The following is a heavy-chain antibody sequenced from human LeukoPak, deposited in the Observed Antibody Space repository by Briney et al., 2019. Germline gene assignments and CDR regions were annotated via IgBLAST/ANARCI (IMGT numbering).Heavy chain of an antibody. CDR1: GFTFSSYA. Sequence: GGSLRLSCAASGFTFSSYAMTWVRQAPGKGLEWVSAISGSGGSTYYADSVKGRSTISRDNSNNTLYLQMNSLRAEDTAVYYCAELIRVSPPPDAFDIWGQGTMVTVSS. CDR3: AELIRVSPPPDAFDI. V-gene: IGHV3-23*01. J-gene: IGHJ3*02. D-gene: IGHD6-13*01. CDR2: ISGSGGST.